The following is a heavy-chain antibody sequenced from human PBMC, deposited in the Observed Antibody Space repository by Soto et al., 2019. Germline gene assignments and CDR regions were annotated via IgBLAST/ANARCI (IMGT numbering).Heavy chain of an antibody. CDR1: GFTFSSYA. Sequence: GGSLRLSCAASGFTFSSYAMHWVRQAPGKGLEYVSAISSNGGSTYYANSVKGRFTISRDNSKNTLYLQMGSLRAEDMAVYYCARDGIVVVPAAIEFYYYYYMDVWGIGTTVTVSS. CDR3: ARDGIVVVPAAIEFYYYYYMDV. CDR2: ISSNGGST. D-gene: IGHD2-2*01. J-gene: IGHJ6*03. V-gene: IGHV3-64*01.